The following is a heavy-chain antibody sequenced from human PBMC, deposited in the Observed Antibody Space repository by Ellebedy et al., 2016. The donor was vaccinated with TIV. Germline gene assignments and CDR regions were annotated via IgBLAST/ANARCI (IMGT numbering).Heavy chain of an antibody. J-gene: IGHJ4*02. V-gene: IGHV4-39*01. CDR2: IYYSGST. CDR3: ARSMLIPGIVGATDFDY. CDR1: GGSISSSSYY. D-gene: IGHD1-26*01. Sequence: SETLSLXCTVSGGSISSSSYYWGWIRQPPGKGLEWIGSIYYSGSTYYNPSLKSRVTISVDTSKNQFSLKLSSVTAADTAVYYCARSMLIPGIVGATDFDYWGQGTLVTVSS.